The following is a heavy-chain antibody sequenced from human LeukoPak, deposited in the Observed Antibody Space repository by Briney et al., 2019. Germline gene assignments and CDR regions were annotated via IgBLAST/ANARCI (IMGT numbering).Heavy chain of an antibody. D-gene: IGHD1-26*01. CDR2: VNESGGT. V-gene: IGHV4-34*04. CDR3: ARGQGATAPQVGKNWFDP. CDR1: IDSFSNYH. J-gene: IGHJ5*02. Sequence: SETLSLTCAVYIDSFSNYHWNWIRQTPAKGMEWIGEVNESGGTNISPSLRSRGILSVDTSKNQFSLKLISVTVADAAIYYCARGQGATAPQVGKNWFDPWGQGTRVTVSS.